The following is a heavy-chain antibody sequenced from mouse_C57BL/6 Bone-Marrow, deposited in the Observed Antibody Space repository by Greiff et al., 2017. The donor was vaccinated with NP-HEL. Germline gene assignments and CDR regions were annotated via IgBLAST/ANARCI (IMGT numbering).Heavy chain of an antibody. J-gene: IGHJ2*01. V-gene: IGHV1-55*01. CDR1: GYTFTSYW. CDR2: IYPGSGST. Sequence: QVQLQQPGAELVKPGASVKMSCKASGYTFTSYWITWVKQRPGQGLEWIGDIYPGSGSTNYNEKFKSKATLTVDTSSSTAYMQLSSLTSADSAVYYCARGRVYYGNYEAYYFDYWGQGTTLTVSS. D-gene: IGHD2-1*01. CDR3: ARGRVYYGNYEAYYFDY.